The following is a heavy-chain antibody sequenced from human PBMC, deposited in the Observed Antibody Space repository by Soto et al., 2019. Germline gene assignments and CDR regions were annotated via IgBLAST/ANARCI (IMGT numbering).Heavy chain of an antibody. J-gene: IGHJ4*02. CDR1: GFTFSSSD. CDR3: ARARYGGYYDY. D-gene: IGHD1-26*01. CDR2: IGIGGDT. V-gene: IGHV3-13*01. Sequence: EVQLVESGGGLEQPGGSLRLSCAASGFTFSSSDMHWVRQATGKGLEWVSAIGIGGDTYYPGSVKGRFTISRENAKNSLYLQMNSLRAGDTAVYYCARARYGGYYDYWGQGILVTVSS.